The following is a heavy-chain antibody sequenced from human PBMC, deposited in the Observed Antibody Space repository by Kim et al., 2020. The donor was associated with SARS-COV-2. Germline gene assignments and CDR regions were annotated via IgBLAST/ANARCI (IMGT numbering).Heavy chain of an antibody. J-gene: IGHJ5*02. D-gene: IGHD3-3*02. Sequence: GVNTYYADSVKGRFTISRDNSKNTLYLQMSSLRAEDTAIYYCTKDRGAFPWGQGTLVTVSS. CDR2: GVNT. CDR3: TKDRGAFP. V-gene: IGHV3-64D*09.